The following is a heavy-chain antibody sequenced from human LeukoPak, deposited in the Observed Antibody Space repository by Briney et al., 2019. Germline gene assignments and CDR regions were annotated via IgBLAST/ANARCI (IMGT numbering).Heavy chain of an antibody. CDR1: GCSVSSGSYY. CDR2: ISYSGST. Sequence: SETLSLTCTVSGCSVSSGSYYWTWIRQPPGKGLEWIGYISYSGSTNFNPSLKSRVTISVDTSKNQFSLNLSSVTAADTAVYYCARRGTGGRSFDIWGQGTMVTVSS. CDR3: ARRGTGGRSFDI. J-gene: IGHJ3*02. V-gene: IGHV4-61*01. D-gene: IGHD2-8*02.